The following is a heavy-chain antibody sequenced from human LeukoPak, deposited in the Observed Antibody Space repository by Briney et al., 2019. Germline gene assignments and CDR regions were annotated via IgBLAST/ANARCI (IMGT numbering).Heavy chain of an antibody. CDR1: GFTFSTYV. CDR3: VRGTGY. J-gene: IGHJ4*02. V-gene: IGHV3-64D*06. Sequence: EGTLTLSCSVSGFTFSTYVMHWFRQAPGKGLEYVSAISSNGDNTYYADSVKGRFTISRDNSKNTLYLQMSSLRAVDTAVYYCVRGTGYWGQGTLVTVPS. CDR2: ISSNGDNT.